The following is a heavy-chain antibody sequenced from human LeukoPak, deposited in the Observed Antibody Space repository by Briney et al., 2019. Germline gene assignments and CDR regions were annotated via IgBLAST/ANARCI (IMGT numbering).Heavy chain of an antibody. CDR3: ANGIWPIVVVPAGFDP. J-gene: IGHJ5*02. D-gene: IGHD2-2*01. CDR1: GFTFSGYG. Sequence: PGGSLRLSCAASGFTFSGYGMSWVRQAPGKGLEWVSAISGSGGSTYYADSVKGRFTISRDNSKNTLYLQMNSLRAEDTAVYYCANGIWPIVVVPAGFDPWGQGTLVTVSS. V-gene: IGHV3-23*01. CDR2: ISGSGGST.